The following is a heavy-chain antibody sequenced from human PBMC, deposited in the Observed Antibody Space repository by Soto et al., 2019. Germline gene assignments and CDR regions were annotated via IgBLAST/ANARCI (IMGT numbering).Heavy chain of an antibody. J-gene: IGHJ6*03. D-gene: IGHD6-13*01. Sequence: QVQLVQSGAEVKKPGSSVKVSCKASGGTFSSYTISWVRQAPGQGLEWMGRIIPILGIANYAQKFQGRVTITADKSTSTAYMELSSLRSEDTAVYDWAENTQAADGTYDYYYMDVWGKGTTVTDSS. CDR1: GGTFSSYT. CDR2: IIPILGIA. CDR3: AENTQAADGTYDYYYMDV. V-gene: IGHV1-69*02.